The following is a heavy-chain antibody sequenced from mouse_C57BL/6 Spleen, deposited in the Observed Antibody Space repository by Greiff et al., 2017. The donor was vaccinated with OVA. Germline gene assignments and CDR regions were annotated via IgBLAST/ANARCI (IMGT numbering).Heavy chain of an antibody. Sequence: QVQLQQSGPELVKPGASVKISCKASGYAFSSSWMNWVKQRPGKGLEWIGRIYPGDGDTNYNGKFKGKATLTADKSSSTAYMQLSSLTSEDSAVYFCASPAYYSNYDDYWGQGTTLTVSS. CDR2: IYPGDGDT. V-gene: IGHV1-82*01. CDR3: ASPAYYSNYDDY. D-gene: IGHD2-5*01. CDR1: GYAFSSSW. J-gene: IGHJ2*01.